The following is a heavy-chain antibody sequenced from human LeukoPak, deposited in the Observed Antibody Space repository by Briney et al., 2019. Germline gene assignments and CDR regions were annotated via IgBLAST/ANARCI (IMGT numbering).Heavy chain of an antibody. CDR2: ISSSSSTI. Sequence: GGSLRLSCAASGFTFSSYSMKWVRQAPGKGLEWVSYISSSSSTIYYADSVKGRFTISRDNAKNSLYLQMNSLRAEDTAVYYCARDPKQLGNYYYYYGMDVWGQGTTVTVSS. V-gene: IGHV3-48*01. CDR3: ARDPKQLGNYYYYYGMDV. J-gene: IGHJ6*02. D-gene: IGHD6-13*01. CDR1: GFTFSSYS.